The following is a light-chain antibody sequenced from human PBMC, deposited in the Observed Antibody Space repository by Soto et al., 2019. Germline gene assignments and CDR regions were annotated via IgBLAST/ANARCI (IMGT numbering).Light chain of an antibody. CDR2: RNN. V-gene: IGLV1-47*01. J-gene: IGLJ1*01. Sequence: QSVLTQPPPASGAPGQRVTISCSGSTSNIGTNYVYWYHQLPGTAPKLLISRNNQRPSGVPDRFSGSKSGTSASLAISGLRSEDEGDYYCAAWDDSLSGHYVFGTGTKVTV. CDR3: AAWDDSLSGHYV. CDR1: TSNIGTNY.